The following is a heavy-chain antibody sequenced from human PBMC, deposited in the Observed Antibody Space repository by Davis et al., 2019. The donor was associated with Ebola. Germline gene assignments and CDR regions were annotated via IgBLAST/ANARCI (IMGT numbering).Heavy chain of an antibody. CDR1: GGSISSYY. CDR3: ARGAKTLYCSGGSCYSGGWFDP. D-gene: IGHD2-15*01. V-gene: IGHV4-59*12. CDR2: IYYSGST. J-gene: IGHJ5*02. Sequence: MPSETLSLTCTVSGGSISSYYWSWIRQPPGKGLEWIGYIYYSGSTNYNPSLKSRVTISVDTSKNQFSLKLSSVTAADTAVYYCARGAKTLYCSGGSCYSGGWFDPWGQGTLVTVSS.